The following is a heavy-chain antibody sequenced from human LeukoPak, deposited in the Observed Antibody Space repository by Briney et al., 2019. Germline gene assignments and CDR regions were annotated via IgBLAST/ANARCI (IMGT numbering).Heavy chain of an antibody. D-gene: IGHD1-26*01. V-gene: IGHV3-21*01. CDR1: GFTFSSYS. CDR2: ISSSSSYI. Sequence: PGGSLRLSCAASGFTFSSYSMNWVRQAPGKGLEWVSSISSSSSYIYYADSVKGRFTISRDNAKNSLYLQMNSLGAEDTAVYYCARDSGDSGSLSYFDYWGQGTLVTVSS. J-gene: IGHJ4*02. CDR3: ARDSGDSGSLSYFDY.